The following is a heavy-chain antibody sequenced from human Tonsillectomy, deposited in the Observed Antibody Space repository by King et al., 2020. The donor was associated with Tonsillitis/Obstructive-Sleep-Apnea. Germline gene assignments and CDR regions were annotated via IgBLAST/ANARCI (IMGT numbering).Heavy chain of an antibody. CDR3: SRPSFNYNFWGYALDG. J-gene: IGHJ6*02. CDR2: IDPSDSYT. V-gene: IGHV5-10-1*03. D-gene: IGHD3-3*01. Sequence: QLVQSGAEVKKPGESLRISCKGSGYSFTTYWISWVRQMPGKGLEWMGRIDPSDSYTEYSPSFQGHVTISADKSISTAYLQWSSLKASDTAMYYCSRPSFNYNFWGYALDGLGQGTTVTVSS. CDR1: GYSFTTYW.